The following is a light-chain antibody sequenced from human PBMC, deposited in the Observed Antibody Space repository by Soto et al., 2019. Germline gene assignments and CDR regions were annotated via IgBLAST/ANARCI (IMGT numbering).Light chain of an antibody. CDR3: QQHDTSLT. J-gene: IGKJ4*01. CDR2: DTS. V-gene: IGKV3D-20*01. CDR1: HTIASVY. Sequence: IVLTQSPASLSLSPGERATLSCGASHTIASVYLAWYQHKPGLAPRLLIYDTSTRAAGIPDRFTGSGCGTDFTLTMCRLEPEECSVYYCQQHDTSLTFGGGTKVDIK.